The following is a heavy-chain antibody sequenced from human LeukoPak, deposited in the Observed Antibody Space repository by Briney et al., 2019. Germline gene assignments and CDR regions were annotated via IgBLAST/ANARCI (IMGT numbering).Heavy chain of an antibody. D-gene: IGHD3-22*01. CDR1: GGSFSGYY. Sequence: SETLSLTCAVYGGSFSGYYWSWIRQPSGKGLEWIGEINHSGSTNYNPSLKSRVTISVDTSKNQFSLKLSSVTAADTAVYYCASNLVVIGAFDIWGQGTMVTVSS. CDR3: ASNLVVIGAFDI. V-gene: IGHV4-34*01. CDR2: INHSGST. J-gene: IGHJ3*02.